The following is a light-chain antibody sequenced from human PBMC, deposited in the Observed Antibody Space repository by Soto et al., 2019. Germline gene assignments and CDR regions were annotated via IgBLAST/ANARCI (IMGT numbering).Light chain of an antibody. CDR3: QQYNSYPLT. Sequence: DIQMTQYPSTMSASGGDRVPMTCRASQSISSWLAWYQQKPGKAPKLLIYKASSLESGVPSRFSGSGSGTEFTLTISSLQPDDFATYYCQQYNSYPLTFGGGTKVDI. V-gene: IGKV1-5*03. CDR2: KAS. J-gene: IGKJ4*01. CDR1: QSISSW.